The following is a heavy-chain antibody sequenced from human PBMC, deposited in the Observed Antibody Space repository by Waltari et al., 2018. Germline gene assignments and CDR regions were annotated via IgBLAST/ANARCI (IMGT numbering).Heavy chain of an antibody. Sequence: EVHLVESGGGLVKPGGCLRLSCAASGFTFSNAWMNWVRQAPGKGLEWVGRSKSRGDGETTDYAVSVKGRFTISRDDSQNTVSIQMNSLRTEDSAVYFCAAGTGKTDLDYWGQGSLVTVSS. J-gene: IGHJ4*02. CDR3: AAGTGKTDLDY. CDR1: GFTFSNAW. CDR2: SKSRGDGETT. V-gene: IGHV3-15*01.